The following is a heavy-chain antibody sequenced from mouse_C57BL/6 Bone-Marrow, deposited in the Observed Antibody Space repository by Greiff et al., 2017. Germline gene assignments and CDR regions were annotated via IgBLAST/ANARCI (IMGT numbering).Heavy chain of an antibody. CDR3: TRGYYYGSTYFDY. J-gene: IGHJ2*01. Sequence: QVQLQQPGAELVRPGASVTLSCKASGYTFTDYEMHWVKQTPVHGLEWIGAIDPETGGTAYNQKFKGKAILTADKSSSTAYMELRSLTSEDSAVYYCTRGYYYGSTYFDYWGQGTTLTVSS. V-gene: IGHV1-15*01. CDR1: GYTFTDYE. CDR2: IDPETGGT. D-gene: IGHD1-1*01.